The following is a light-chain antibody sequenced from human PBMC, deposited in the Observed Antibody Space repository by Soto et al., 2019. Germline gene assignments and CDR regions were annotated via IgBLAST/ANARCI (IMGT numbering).Light chain of an antibody. V-gene: IGKV3-20*01. Sequence: ELFLTQSPGTLSLSPGQGSPLSCSSSQSASSSYLAWYQQKPGQAPRLLIYGASSRATGIPDRFSGSGSGTDFTLTISCLQPEDFATYYCQQYYSYPRTFGQGTKVDIK. CDR2: GAS. CDR1: QSASSSY. J-gene: IGKJ1*01. CDR3: QQYYSYPRT.